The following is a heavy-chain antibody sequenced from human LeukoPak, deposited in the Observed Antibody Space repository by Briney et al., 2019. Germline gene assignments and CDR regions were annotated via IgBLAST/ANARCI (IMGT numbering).Heavy chain of an antibody. CDR1: GFTFSTYW. CDR2: INQDGSEK. J-gene: IGHJ4*02. CDR3: AKDSAGALDY. D-gene: IGHD3-10*01. V-gene: IGHV3-7*03. Sequence: GGSLRLSCAASGFTFSTYWMSWVRQAPGKGLEWVANINQDGSEKYYAETVKGRFTVSRDNAKNSLYLQMNSLRAEDTALYYCAKDSAGALDYWGQGTLVTVSS.